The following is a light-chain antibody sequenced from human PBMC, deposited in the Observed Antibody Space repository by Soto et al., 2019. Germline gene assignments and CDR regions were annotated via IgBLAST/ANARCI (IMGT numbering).Light chain of an antibody. J-gene: IGLJ2*01. CDR1: SGHSSYA. V-gene: IGLV4-69*01. Sequence: QLVLTQSPSASASLGASIKLTCTLSSGHSSYAIEWHQQQPEKGPRYLMKLNSDGSHSKGDGIPDRSSGSSSGAERYLTISSLQSEDEADYYCQTWGTGIRVFGGGTKVTVL. CDR3: QTWGTGIRV. CDR2: LNSDGSH.